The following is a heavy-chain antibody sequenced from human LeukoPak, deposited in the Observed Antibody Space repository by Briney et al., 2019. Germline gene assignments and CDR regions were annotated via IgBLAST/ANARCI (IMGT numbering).Heavy chain of an antibody. Sequence: GKSLRLSCAVSGFSFNTYSMNWVRQAPGKGLEWVSSITSTSSYIYYAGSVKGRFTISRDNAKNSLYLQMNSLRVEDTAVYYCARVGSAAPVTSSGYTIDYWGQGTLVIVSS. D-gene: IGHD3-22*01. CDR2: ITSTSSYI. CDR1: GFSFNTYS. J-gene: IGHJ4*02. CDR3: ARVGSAAPVTSSGYTIDY. V-gene: IGHV3-21*01.